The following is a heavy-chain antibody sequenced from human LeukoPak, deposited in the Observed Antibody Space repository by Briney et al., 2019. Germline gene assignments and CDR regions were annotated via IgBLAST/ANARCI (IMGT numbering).Heavy chain of an antibody. CDR2: INPNSGGT. V-gene: IGHV1-2*04. D-gene: IGHD6-13*01. J-gene: IGHJ4*02. CDR1: GYTFTGYY. CDR3: ARGSGYSSSWYKY. Sequence: GASVKVSCKASGYTFTGYYMHWVRQAPGQGLEWMGWINPNSGGTNYAQKFQGWVTMTRDTSISTAYMELSRLRSDDTAVYYCARGSGYSSSWYKYWGQGTLVTVSS.